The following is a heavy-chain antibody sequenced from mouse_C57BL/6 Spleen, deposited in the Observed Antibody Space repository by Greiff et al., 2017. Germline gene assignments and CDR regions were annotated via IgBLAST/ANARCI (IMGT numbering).Heavy chain of an antibody. CDR3: ADYGSSYWYFDV. CDR1: GYTFTSYW. CDR2: INPSSGYT. Sequence: QVQLQQSGAELAKPGASVKLSCKASGYTFTSYWMHWVHQRPGQGLEWIGYINPSSGYTKYNQKFKDKAALTADKSSSTAYMQLSSLTYEDSAVYYCADYGSSYWYFDVWGTGTTVTVSS. V-gene: IGHV1-7*01. J-gene: IGHJ1*03. D-gene: IGHD1-1*01.